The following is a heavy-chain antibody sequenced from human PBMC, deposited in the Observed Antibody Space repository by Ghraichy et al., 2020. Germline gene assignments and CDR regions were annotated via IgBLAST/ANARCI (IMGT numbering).Heavy chain of an antibody. V-gene: IGHV4-39*01. CDR3: AGSFTVIRYFDL. CDR1: GGSISSSNYY. Sequence: SQTLSLPCTVSGGSISSSNYYWGWIRQPPGKGLEWMGSMHYSGSTYYNPSLKSRVTMSADTSKNQFYLRLNSVTAADTAVYYCAGSFTVIRYFDLWGRGTLVTVSS. CDR2: MHYSGST. D-gene: IGHD4-23*01. J-gene: IGHJ2*01.